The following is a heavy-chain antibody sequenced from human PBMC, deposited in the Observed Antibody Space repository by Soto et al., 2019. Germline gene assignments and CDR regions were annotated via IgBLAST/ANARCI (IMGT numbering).Heavy chain of an antibody. CDR1: GYTFTSCA. D-gene: IGHD2-15*01. V-gene: IGHV1-3*01. Sequence: GSGKGSCKGSGYTFTSCAMDWGGQGPGKKVEWMGWINAGNGNTKYSQKFQGRVTITRDTSASTAYMELSSLRSEDTAVYYCARAEGYCSGGSCYDAFDIWGQGTMVTVSS. CDR3: ARAEGYCSGGSCYDAFDI. J-gene: IGHJ3*02. CDR2: INAGNGNT.